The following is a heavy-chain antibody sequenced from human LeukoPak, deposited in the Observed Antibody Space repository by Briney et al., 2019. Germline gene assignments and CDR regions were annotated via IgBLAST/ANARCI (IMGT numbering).Heavy chain of an antibody. CDR3: ADGAMVTTNWFDP. V-gene: IGHV1-69*05. Sequence: ASVKVSCKASGGTFSSYAISWVRQAPGQGLEWMGGIIPIFGTANYAQKFQGRVTITTDESTSTAYMELSSLRSEDTAVYYCADGAMVTTNWFDPWGQGTLVTVSS. D-gene: IGHD5-18*01. CDR1: GGTFSSYA. CDR2: IIPIFGTA. J-gene: IGHJ5*02.